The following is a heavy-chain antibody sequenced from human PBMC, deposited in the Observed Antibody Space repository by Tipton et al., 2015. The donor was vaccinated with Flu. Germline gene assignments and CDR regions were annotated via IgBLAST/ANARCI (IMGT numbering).Heavy chain of an antibody. D-gene: IGHD3-22*01. J-gene: IGHJ4*02. CDR3: ARGPDYYDSSLPLDFDY. CDR1: GGSISSGGYY. Sequence: TLSLTCTVSGGSISSGGYYWSWIRQHPGKGLEWIGYIYYSGSTYYNPSLKSRVTISVDTSKNQFSLKLSSVTAADTAVYYCARGPDYYDSSLPLDFDYWGQGTLVTVSS. CDR2: IYYSGST. V-gene: IGHV4-31*03.